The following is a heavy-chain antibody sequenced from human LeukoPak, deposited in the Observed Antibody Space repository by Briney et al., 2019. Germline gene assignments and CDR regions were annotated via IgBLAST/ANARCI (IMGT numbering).Heavy chain of an antibody. Sequence: SETLSLTCTVSGGSISSYYWSWIRQPPGKGLEWIGYIYYSGSTNYNPSLKSRVTISVDTSKNQFSLKLSSVTAAHTAVYYCARHVIVPDSSGYPLDWGQGTLVTVSS. J-gene: IGHJ4*02. V-gene: IGHV4-59*08. CDR2: IYYSGST. CDR3: ARHVIVPDSSGYPLD. CDR1: GGSISSYY. D-gene: IGHD3-22*01.